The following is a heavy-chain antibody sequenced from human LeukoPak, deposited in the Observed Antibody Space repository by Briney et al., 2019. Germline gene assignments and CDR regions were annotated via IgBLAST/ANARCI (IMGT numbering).Heavy chain of an antibody. CDR3: ARQYYDFWSGTGWFDP. CDR2: ISAYNGNT. CDR1: GYTFTSYG. Sequence: ASVKVSCKASGYTFTSYGISWVRQAPGQGLEWMGWISAYNGNTNYAQKLQGRVTMTTDTSTSTAYMELRSLRSDDTAVYYCARQYYDFWSGTGWFDPWGQGTLVTVSS. V-gene: IGHV1-18*01. J-gene: IGHJ5*02. D-gene: IGHD3-3*01.